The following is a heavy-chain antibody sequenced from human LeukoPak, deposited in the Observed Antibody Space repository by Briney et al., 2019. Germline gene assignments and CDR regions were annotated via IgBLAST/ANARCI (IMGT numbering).Heavy chain of an antibody. V-gene: IGHV3-23*01. CDR3: VKDLRSDFMGVLSRYLSY. Sequence: PGGSLRLSCAASGFTFNTFAMSWVRQAPGKGLECVSIINDGGGDTYYADSVKGRFTISRDNSKSTLYLQMSSLRAEDTAVYLCVKDLRSDFMGVLSRYLSYWGQGTLVTVSS. J-gene: IGHJ4*02. CDR1: GFTFNTFA. CDR2: INDGGGDT. D-gene: IGHD2/OR15-2a*01.